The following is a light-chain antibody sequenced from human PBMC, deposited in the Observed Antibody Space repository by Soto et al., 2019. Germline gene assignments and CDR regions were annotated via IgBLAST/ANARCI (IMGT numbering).Light chain of an antibody. CDR2: EVS. V-gene: IGLV2-14*01. CDR3: SSYTSSSTLV. Sequence: QSVLTQPRSVSGSPGQSVTISCTGTSSDVGFYNYVSWYQQHPGKAPKLMIYEVSNRPSGVSNRFSGSKSGNTASLTISGLQAEDEADYYCSSYTSSSTLVFGGGTKVTVL. CDR1: SSDVGFYNY. J-gene: IGLJ3*02.